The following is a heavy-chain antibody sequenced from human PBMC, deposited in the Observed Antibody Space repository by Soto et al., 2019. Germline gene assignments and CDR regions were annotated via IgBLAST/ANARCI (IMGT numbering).Heavy chain of an antibody. CDR3: ARDFAGSYYYYYGMDV. CDR1: GFTFSSYG. Sequence: PGGSLRLSCAASGFTFSSYGMHWVRQAPGKGLEWVAVISYDGSNKYYADSVKGRFTISRDNSKNTLYLQMNSLRAEDTAVYYCARDFAGSYYYYYGMDVWGQGTTVTVSS. CDR2: ISYDGSNK. J-gene: IGHJ6*02. D-gene: IGHD1-26*01. V-gene: IGHV3-30*03.